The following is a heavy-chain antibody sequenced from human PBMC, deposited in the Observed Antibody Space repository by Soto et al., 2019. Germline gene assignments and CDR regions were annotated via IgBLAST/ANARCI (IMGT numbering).Heavy chain of an antibody. CDR3: ARLDCSSTSCYRFNYYYGMGV. CDR2: IDPSDSYT. V-gene: IGHV5-10-1*01. J-gene: IGHJ6*02. D-gene: IGHD2-2*01. Sequence: PGESLKISCKGSGYSFTSYWISWVRQMPGKGLEWMGRIDPSDSYTNYSPSFQGHVTISADKSISTAYLQWSSLKASDTAMYYCARLDCSSTSCYRFNYYYGMGVWGEGTRVTDS. CDR1: GYSFTSYW.